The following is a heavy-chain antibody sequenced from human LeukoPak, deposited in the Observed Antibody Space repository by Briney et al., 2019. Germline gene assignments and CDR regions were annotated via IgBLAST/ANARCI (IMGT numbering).Heavy chain of an antibody. CDR3: ARGLKYYYDSSGYPPLGY. J-gene: IGHJ4*02. Sequence: PSETLSLTCTVSGGSISSYYWSWIRQPPGKGLEWIGYIYYSGSTNYNPSLKSRVTISVDTSKNQFSLKLSSVTAADTAVYYCARGLKYYYDSSGYPPLGYWGQGTLVTVSS. D-gene: IGHD3-22*01. CDR1: GGSISSYY. CDR2: IYYSGST. V-gene: IGHV4-59*12.